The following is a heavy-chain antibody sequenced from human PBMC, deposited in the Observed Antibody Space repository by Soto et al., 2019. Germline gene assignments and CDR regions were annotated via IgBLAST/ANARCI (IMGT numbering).Heavy chain of an antibody. D-gene: IGHD5-18*01. Sequence: QVQLVESGGGVVQPGRSLRLSCAASGFTFSSFAMHWVRPAPGKGLEWVTFMSYDGSNTFYADSVKGRFTISRDNSKNTLYLQMSSLRAEDTAVYYCVKSHSTALVPYYFDYWGQGTLVTVSS. V-gene: IGHV3-30*18. CDR1: GFTFSSFA. J-gene: IGHJ4*02. CDR2: MSYDGSNT. CDR3: VKSHSTALVPYYFDY.